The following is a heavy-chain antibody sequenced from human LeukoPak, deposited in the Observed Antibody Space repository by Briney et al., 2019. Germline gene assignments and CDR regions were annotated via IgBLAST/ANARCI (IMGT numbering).Heavy chain of an antibody. J-gene: IGHJ4*02. CDR3: AREMTGAFDY. D-gene: IGHD3-9*01. CDR1: GFSFSTYG. V-gene: IGHV3-33*01. CDR2: MWSDGSNK. Sequence: PGRSLRLSCAASGFSFSTYGMHWVRQAPGKGLEWVAVMWSDGSNKYYADSVKGRFTISRDNSKNTLYLQMNSLRAEDTAVYYCAREMTGAFDYWGQGTLATVTS.